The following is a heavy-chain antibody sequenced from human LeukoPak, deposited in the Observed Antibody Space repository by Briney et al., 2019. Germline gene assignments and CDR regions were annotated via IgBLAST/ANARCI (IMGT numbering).Heavy chain of an antibody. V-gene: IGHV1-2*02. CDR3: AREYYDSSAYNQEAIDY. CDR2: INPNSGGT. D-gene: IGHD3-22*01. J-gene: IGHJ4*02. CDR1: GYTFTDYY. Sequence: ASVKVSCKASGYTFTDYYMHWVRQAPGQGLEWLGWINPNSGGTNYAQKFQGRVTMTRDTSISTAYMELSRLRSDDTGVYYCAREYYDSSAYNQEAIDYWGQGTLVTVSS.